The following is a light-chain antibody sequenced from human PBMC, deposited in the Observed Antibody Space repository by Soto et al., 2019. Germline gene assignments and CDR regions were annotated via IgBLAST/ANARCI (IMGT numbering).Light chain of an antibody. CDR3: SSYTSSSSYV. CDR2: DVT. V-gene: IGLV2-14*01. J-gene: IGLJ1*01. CDR1: SSDVGGYKY. Sequence: LTQPASVSGSPGQSITISCTGTSSDVGGYKYVSWYQQHPDKAPKLIIYDVTNRPSGISNRFSGSKSGNKASLTISGLQAEDEADYYCSSYTSSSSYVFGTGTKVTVL.